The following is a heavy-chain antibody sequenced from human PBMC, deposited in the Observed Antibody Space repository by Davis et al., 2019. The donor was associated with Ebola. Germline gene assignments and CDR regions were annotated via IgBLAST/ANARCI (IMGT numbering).Heavy chain of an antibody. V-gene: IGHV3-74*01. D-gene: IGHD2-2*01. CDR2: INTDGSFT. CDR3: AISSYQPAW. Sequence: GESLKLSCAASGFTFSSYWMHWVRKTPGKGLVWVSRINTDGSFTDYADSVKGRFTISRDNARNTVSLQMNSLRAEDTALYYCAISSYQPAWWGQGTRVTVSS. CDR1: GFTFSSYW. J-gene: IGHJ4*02.